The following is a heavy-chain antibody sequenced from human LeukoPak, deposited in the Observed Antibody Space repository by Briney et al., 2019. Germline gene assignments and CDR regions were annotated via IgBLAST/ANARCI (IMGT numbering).Heavy chain of an antibody. D-gene: IGHD5/OR15-5a*01. CDR1: GYTFTGYY. V-gene: IGHV1-2*02. Sequence: GASVKVSCKASGYTFTGYYIHYVRQALGQGLELMGLINPNTGETKYAHKFQGRVTMTRDTYISTAYMELSRLRSDDTTVYYCARQSLRNFDYWGQGTLVSVSS. J-gene: IGHJ4*02. CDR3: ARQSLRNFDY. CDR2: INPNTGET.